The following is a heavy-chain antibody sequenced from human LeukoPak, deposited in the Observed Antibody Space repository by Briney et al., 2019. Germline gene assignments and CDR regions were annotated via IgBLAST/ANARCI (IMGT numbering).Heavy chain of an antibody. CDR1: GDSVSSNSAA. CDR2: TYYRSKWYN. CDR3: AREPAYCSSTSCYPYYYYYYGMDV. V-gene: IGHV6-1*01. J-gene: IGHJ6*02. Sequence: SQTLSLTCAISGDSVSSNSAAWNWIRQSPSRGLEWLGRTYYRSKWYNDYAVSVKSRITINPDTSKNQFSLQLNSVTPEDTAVYYCAREPAYCSSTSCYPYYYYYYGMDVWGQGTTVTVSS. D-gene: IGHD2-2*01.